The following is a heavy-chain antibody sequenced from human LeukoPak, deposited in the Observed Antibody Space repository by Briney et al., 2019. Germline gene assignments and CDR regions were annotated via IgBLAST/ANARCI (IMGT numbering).Heavy chain of an antibody. Sequence: SETLSLTCAVYGGSFSGYYWSWIRQPQGKGLEWIGEINHSGSTNYNPSLKSRVTISVDTSKNQFSLKLSSVTAADTAVYYCARGVGSGWYPAYYYYGMDVWGQGTTVTVSS. J-gene: IGHJ6*02. CDR3: ARGVGSGWYPAYYYYGMDV. D-gene: IGHD6-19*01. CDR2: INHSGST. V-gene: IGHV4-34*01. CDR1: GGSFSGYY.